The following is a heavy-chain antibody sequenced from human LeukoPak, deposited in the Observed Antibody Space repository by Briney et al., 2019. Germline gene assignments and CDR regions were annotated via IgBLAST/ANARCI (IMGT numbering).Heavy chain of an antibody. CDR1: GGSISGYY. D-gene: IGHD3-16*01. CDR2: ISSSSSVI. J-gene: IGHJ4*02. CDR3: ASPQYTYGDPPRY. Sequence: ETLSLTCTVSGGSISGYYWSWVRQAPGKGLEWVSCISSSSSVISYGDSVRGRFTISRDNAKKSVYLQMNSLRAEDTAVYYCASPQYTYGDPPRYWGQGTLVTVSS. V-gene: IGHV3-48*01.